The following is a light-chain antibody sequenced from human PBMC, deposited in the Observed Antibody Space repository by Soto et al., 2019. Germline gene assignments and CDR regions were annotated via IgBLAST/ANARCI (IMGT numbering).Light chain of an antibody. J-gene: IGKJ2*01. CDR3: QQYGNSPLMNT. V-gene: IGKV3-20*01. CDR2: GAS. CDR1: QSVGSNY. Sequence: EIVLTQSPGTLSLSPGERATLSCRASQSVGSNYLAWYQQKPGQAPRLLIYGASSRATGIPDRFSGSGSGTDFTLTISRLEPEDFAVYYCQQYGNSPLMNTFGQGTKLEIK.